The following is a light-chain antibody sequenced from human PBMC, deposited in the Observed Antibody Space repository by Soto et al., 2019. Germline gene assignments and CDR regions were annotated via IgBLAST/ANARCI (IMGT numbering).Light chain of an antibody. CDR3: QQYSIWRT. Sequence: ELVLTQSPVTLSLSPGERAPLSCRASQSVSTNLAWYQQKAGQAPRLLIYGASTRATGIPARFSGSGSGTEFTLTISSLQSEDFAVYYCQQYSIWRTFGQGTKVDI. CDR1: QSVSTN. CDR2: GAS. J-gene: IGKJ1*01. V-gene: IGKV3-15*01.